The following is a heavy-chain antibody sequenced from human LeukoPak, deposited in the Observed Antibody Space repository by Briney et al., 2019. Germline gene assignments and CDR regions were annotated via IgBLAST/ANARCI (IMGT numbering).Heavy chain of an antibody. V-gene: IGHV4-61*02. CDR1: GGSISSGSYY. J-gene: IGHJ3*02. Sequence: SETLSLTCTVSGGSISSGSYYWSWIRQPAGKGLEWIGRIYTSGSTNYNPSLRSRVTISVDTSKNQFSLKLSSVTAADTAVYYCARDYYDILTGYSNAFDIWGQGTMVTVSS. CDR2: IYTSGST. CDR3: ARDYYDILTGYSNAFDI. D-gene: IGHD3-9*01.